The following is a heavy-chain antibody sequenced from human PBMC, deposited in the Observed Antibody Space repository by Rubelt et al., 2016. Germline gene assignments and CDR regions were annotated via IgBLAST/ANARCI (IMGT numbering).Heavy chain of an antibody. CDR1: GYTFTTYG. V-gene: IGHV1-18*01. D-gene: IGHD1-26*01. CDR3: AREAYSGRYPLIDY. CDR2: ISAYNGNT. Sequence: QVQLVQSGAEVKKPGASVKVSCKASGYTFTTYGINWVRQAPGQGLEWMGWISAYNGNTNHAQKLQGRITMTTGTSTSTAYMELRSRGADDTAVYYCAREAYSGRYPLIDYWGQGTLVTVSS. J-gene: IGHJ4*02.